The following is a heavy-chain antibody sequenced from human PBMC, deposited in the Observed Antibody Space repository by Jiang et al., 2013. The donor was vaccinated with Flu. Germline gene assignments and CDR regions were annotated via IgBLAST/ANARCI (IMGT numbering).Heavy chain of an antibody. CDR2: IYSGGTT. J-gene: IGHJ4*02. Sequence: QLVESGGGLIQPGGSLRLSCAASGFIVSSKYMIWVRQAPGKGLEWVSIIYSGGTTNYADSVKGRFTISRDNSKNTLYIQMNSLRAEDTAVYYCARGSSGAFDYWGQGTLVTVSS. V-gene: IGHV3-53*01. CDR3: ARGSSGAFDY. CDR1: GFIVSSKY. D-gene: IGHD3-10*01.